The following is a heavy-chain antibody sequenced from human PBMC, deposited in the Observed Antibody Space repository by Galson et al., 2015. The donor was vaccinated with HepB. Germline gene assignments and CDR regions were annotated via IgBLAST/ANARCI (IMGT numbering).Heavy chain of an antibody. CDR2: IIPILRIA. J-gene: IGHJ4*02. D-gene: IGHD5-12*01. CDR3: ARDPGYSGYADY. V-gene: IGHV1-69*04. Sequence: SVKVSCKASGGTFSSYAISWVRQAPGQGLEWMGRIIPILRIANYAQKFQGRVTITADKSTSTAYMELSSLRSEDTAVYYCARDPGYSGYADYWGQGTLVTVSS. CDR1: GGTFSSYA.